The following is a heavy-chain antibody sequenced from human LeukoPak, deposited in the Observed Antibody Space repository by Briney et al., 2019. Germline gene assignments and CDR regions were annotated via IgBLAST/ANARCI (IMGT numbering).Heavy chain of an antibody. D-gene: IGHD3-3*01. V-gene: IGHV3-7*01. J-gene: IGHJ4*02. CDR1: GFTFSTYW. CDR2: IKQDGSEK. CDR3: ARDRNTDFWSGYYTNYFDY. Sequence: GGSLRLSCAGSGFTFSTYWMSWVRQDPGKGLEWVANIKQDGSEKYYVDTVKGRFTISRDNAKNSLYLQMNSLRAEDTAVYYCARDRNTDFWSGYYTNYFDYWGQGTLVTVSS.